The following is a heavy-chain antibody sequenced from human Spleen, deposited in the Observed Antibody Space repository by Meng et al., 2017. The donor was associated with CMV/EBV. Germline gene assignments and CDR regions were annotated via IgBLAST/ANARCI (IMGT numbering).Heavy chain of an antibody. J-gene: IGHJ6*02. CDR2: IYNNGST. D-gene: IGHD6-6*01. CDR1: GVSISNYY. V-gene: IGHV4-59*01. CDR3: ARGKNSSSHYYYYAMDV. Sequence: SETLSLTCTVSGVSISNYYWIRQPPGKGLEWIGYIYNNGSTNYHPSLKSRVTMSLDTSRNQLSLKVRSVTAADTAVYYCARGKNSSSHYYYYAMDVWGQGTTVTVSS.